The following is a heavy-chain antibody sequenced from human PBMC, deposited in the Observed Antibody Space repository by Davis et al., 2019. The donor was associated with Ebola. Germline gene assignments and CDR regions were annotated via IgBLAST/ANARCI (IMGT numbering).Heavy chain of an antibody. Sequence: KVSCKGSGYRFTSYWIGWVRQMPGRGLQWMGIIYPDDSDTTYSPSFQGQITISADKSISTAYLQWTSLKASDTAMYYCARRGYCSGTACPWGWFDPWGQGTLVTVSS. CDR3: ARRGYCSGTACPWGWFDP. J-gene: IGHJ5*02. CDR1: GYRFTSYW. V-gene: IGHV5-51*01. CDR2: IYPDDSDT. D-gene: IGHD2-2*03.